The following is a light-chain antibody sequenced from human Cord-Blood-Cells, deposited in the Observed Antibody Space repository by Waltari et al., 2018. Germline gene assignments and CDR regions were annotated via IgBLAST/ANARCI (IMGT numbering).Light chain of an antibody. CDR1: HSDVGSYHL. Sequence: QSALTQPASVSGSPGQSATISCTGTHSDVGSYHLVPWYQQHPGKAPKLIIYEVTKRPSGVSNRFSGSKSGNTASLTISGLQAEDEADYYCCSYAGSSTYVFGTGTKVTVL. V-gene: IGLV2-23*02. CDR3: CSYAGSSTYV. CDR2: EVT. J-gene: IGLJ1*01.